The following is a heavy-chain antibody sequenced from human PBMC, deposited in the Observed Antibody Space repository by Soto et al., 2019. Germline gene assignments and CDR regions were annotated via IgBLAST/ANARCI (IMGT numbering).Heavy chain of an antibody. J-gene: IGHJ4*02. D-gene: IGHD3-9*01. CDR1: GGTATNYG. CDR2: ILPIFGPP. CDR3: AREDFLTPGPFGH. Sequence: QVQLVQSGAEVKRPGSSVRVSCTSFGGTATNYGISWVRQAPGQGLEWMGGILPIFGPPHYAQKFQDRLTITADESTSTTYMELRSLTSEDTAVYFCAREDFLTPGPFGHWGQGALVTVSS. V-gene: IGHV1-69*01.